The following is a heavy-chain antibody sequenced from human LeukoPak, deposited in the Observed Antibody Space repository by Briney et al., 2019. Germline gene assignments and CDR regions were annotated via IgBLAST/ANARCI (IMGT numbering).Heavy chain of an antibody. J-gene: IGHJ4*02. CDR2: IYYSGST. CDR3: ARGRGSSWYNHYYFDY. Sequence: SETLSLTCTVSGGSISSYYWSWIRQPPGKGLEWIGYIYYSGSTNYNPSLKSRVTISVDTSKNQFSLKLSSVTAADTAVYYCARGRGSSWYNHYYFDYWGQGTLVTVSS. CDR1: GGSISSYY. V-gene: IGHV4-59*01. D-gene: IGHD6-13*01.